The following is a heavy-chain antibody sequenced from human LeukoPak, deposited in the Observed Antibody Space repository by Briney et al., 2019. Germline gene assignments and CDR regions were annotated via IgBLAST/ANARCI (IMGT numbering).Heavy chain of an antibody. CDR2: ISGSGCST. CDR3: ASSTSPYDAFDI. CDR1: AFTFSTYG. D-gene: IGHD2-2*01. Sequence: PGGSLRLSCAASAFTFSTYGMHWVRQAPGKGLEWVSAISGSGCSTYYADSVKGRFTISRDNSKNTLYLQMNSLRAEDTAVYYCASSTSPYDAFDIWGQGTMVTVSS. V-gene: IGHV3-23*01. J-gene: IGHJ3*02.